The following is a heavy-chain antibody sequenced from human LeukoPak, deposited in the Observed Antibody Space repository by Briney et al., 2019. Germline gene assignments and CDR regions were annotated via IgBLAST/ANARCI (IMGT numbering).Heavy chain of an antibody. D-gene: IGHD3-3*01. V-gene: IGHV4-39*01. Sequence: SETLSLTCTVSGGSISSSSYSWGWIRQPPGKGLEWIGSIYYSGSTYYNPSLKSRVTISVDTSKNQFSLKLSSVTAADTAVYYCARGPYYDFWSGYYNYYYYGMDVWGQGTTVTVSS. CDR2: IYYSGST. CDR3: ARGPYYDFWSGYYNYYYYGMDV. CDR1: GGSISSSSYS. J-gene: IGHJ6*02.